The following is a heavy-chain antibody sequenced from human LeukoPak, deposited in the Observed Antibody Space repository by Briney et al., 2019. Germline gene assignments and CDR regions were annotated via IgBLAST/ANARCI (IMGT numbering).Heavy chain of an antibody. D-gene: IGHD4-17*01. J-gene: IGHJ4*02. CDR3: ARDTTTVTPPTFDY. Sequence: GGSLRLSCAASGFTFSTYSMNWVRQAPGKGLEWVSSISSGSNYIYYTDSVKGRFTISRDNAKNSLYLQMNSLRAEDTAVYYCARDTTTVTPPTFDYWGQGTLVTVSS. V-gene: IGHV3-21*01. CDR1: GFTFSTYS. CDR2: ISSGSNYI.